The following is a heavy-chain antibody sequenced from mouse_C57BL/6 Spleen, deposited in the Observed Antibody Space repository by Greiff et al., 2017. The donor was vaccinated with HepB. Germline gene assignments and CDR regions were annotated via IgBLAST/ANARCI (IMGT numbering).Heavy chain of an antibody. CDR1: GYTFTSYW. J-gene: IGHJ4*01. Sequence: VQLQQPGAELVKPGASVKLSCKASGYTFTSYWMHWVKQRPGRGLEWIGRIAPNSGGTKYNEKFKSKATLTVDKPSSTAYMQLSSLTSEDSAVYYCARSGYGSRPGAMDYWGQGTSVTVSS. V-gene: IGHV1-72*01. CDR2: IAPNSGGT. CDR3: ARSGYGSRPGAMDY. D-gene: IGHD1-1*01.